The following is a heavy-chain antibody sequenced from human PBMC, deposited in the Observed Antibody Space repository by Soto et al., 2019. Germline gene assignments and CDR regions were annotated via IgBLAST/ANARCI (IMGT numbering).Heavy chain of an antibody. D-gene: IGHD2-2*01. CDR1: GFTLSSYW. V-gene: IGHV3-74*03. Sequence: EVQLVESGGGLVQPGGSLRLSCAASGFTLSSYWMHWVRQVPGKGLVWVSRINSDGSSTTYADSVKGRFTISRDNAKNTLYLQMNSLRAEDTAVYYCARVETCSSTSCYSVFDYWGQGTLVTVSS. CDR3: ARVETCSSTSCYSVFDY. J-gene: IGHJ4*02. CDR2: INSDGSST.